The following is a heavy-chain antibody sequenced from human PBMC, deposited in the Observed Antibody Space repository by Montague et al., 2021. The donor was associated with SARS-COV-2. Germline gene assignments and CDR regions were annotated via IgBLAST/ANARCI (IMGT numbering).Heavy chain of an antibody. J-gene: IGHJ6*02. V-gene: IGHV3-21*01. CDR2: ISSESTYI. CDR1: GFTFSSFS. Sequence: RILSWAASGFTFSSFSMNWVRRAPGKRLEWVASISSESTYILYAESVRGRFTVSRDNAQNLLFLQMNSLRAEDTALYYCARFETSKFYSSGVDVWGQGTTVTVSS. CDR3: ARFETSKFYSSGVDV. D-gene: IGHD2-15*01.